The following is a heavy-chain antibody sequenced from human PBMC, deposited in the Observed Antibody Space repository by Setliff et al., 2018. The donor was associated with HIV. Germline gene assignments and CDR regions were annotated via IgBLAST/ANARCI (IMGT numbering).Heavy chain of an antibody. Sequence: SETLSLTCAVYGGSFSGSYWSWIRQTPGKGLEWIGEINHSGSTNYSPSLKSRVTISVETSKNQFSLKLSSVTAADTAVYYCASRRAAMWHGLFVGFEYWGQGTLVTVSS. CDR1: GGSFSGSY. CDR2: INHSGST. J-gene: IGHJ4*02. V-gene: IGHV4-34*01. D-gene: IGHD1-26*01. CDR3: ASRRAAMWHGLFVGFEY.